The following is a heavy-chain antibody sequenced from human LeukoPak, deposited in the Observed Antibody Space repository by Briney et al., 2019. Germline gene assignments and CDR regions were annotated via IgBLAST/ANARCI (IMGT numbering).Heavy chain of an antibody. CDR3: AKGFFGSGSFPHNFDY. Sequence: VGSLRLSCAASGFTFSSFAMHWVRQAPGKGLGWVAVVRGNGDSTHYADSVKGRFTISRDNSKNTLYLQMSSLRDEDTAVYYCAKGFFGSGSFPHNFDYWGQGTLVTVSS. CDR2: VRGNGDST. J-gene: IGHJ4*02. V-gene: IGHV3-23*01. D-gene: IGHD3-10*01. CDR1: GFTFSSFA.